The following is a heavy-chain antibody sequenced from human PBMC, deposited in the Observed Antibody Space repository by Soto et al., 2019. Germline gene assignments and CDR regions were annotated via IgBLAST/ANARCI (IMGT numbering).Heavy chain of an antibody. CDR1: GFTFSNYG. J-gene: IGHJ4*02. Sequence: QVHLVDSGGGVVQPGRSLRLSCAASGFTFSNYGMHWVRQAPGKGLEWVALISYDGSAKYYADSVKGRFTISRDNSKNTMYLQMNSLGAEDTAVYYCAKETPLQRRYYDGSGYYYFDYWGQGTLVTVSS. D-gene: IGHD3-22*01. CDR2: ISYDGSAK. CDR3: AKETPLQRRYYDGSGYYYFDY. V-gene: IGHV3-30*18.